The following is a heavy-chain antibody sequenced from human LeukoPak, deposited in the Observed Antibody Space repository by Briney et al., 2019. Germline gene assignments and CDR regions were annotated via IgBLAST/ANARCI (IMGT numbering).Heavy chain of an antibody. CDR2: IYNSATT. CDR1: GGSISSSY. Sequence: SETLSLTCNVSGGSISSSYWSWIRQPPGKGLEWVGYIYNSATTNYNPSLKSRVTISVDTSKNQFSLKLSSVTAADTAVYYCAGHEPPGARRHLDYWGQGSLVTVSS. CDR3: AGHEPPGARRHLDY. D-gene: IGHD1-14*01. J-gene: IGHJ4*02. V-gene: IGHV4-59*08.